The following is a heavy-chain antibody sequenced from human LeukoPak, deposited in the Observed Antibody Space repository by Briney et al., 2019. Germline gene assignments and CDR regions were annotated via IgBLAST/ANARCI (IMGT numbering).Heavy chain of an antibody. CDR3: ATTTVGAARPHRLPATTFDY. CDR1: GYSFTSYW. CDR2: IYPGDSDT. Sequence: GESLKISCKGSGYSFTSYWIGWVRQMPGKGLEWMGIIYPGDSDTRYSPSFQGRVTISADKSISTAYLQWSSLKASDTAMYYCATTTVGAARPHRLPATTFDYWGQGTLVTVSS. J-gene: IGHJ4*02. V-gene: IGHV5-51*01. D-gene: IGHD6-6*01.